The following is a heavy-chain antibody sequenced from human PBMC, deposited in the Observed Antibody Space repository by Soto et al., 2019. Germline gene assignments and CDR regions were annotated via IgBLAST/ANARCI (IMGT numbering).Heavy chain of an antibody. V-gene: IGHV4-34*01. Sequence: SETLSLTCAVYGGSFSGYYWSWIRQPPGKGLEWIGEINHSGSTNYNPSLKSRVTISVDTSKNQFSLKLSSVTAADTAVYYCARRPDCSSTSCYGYYYYYMDVWGKGTTVTVSS. CDR2: INHSGST. J-gene: IGHJ6*03. D-gene: IGHD2-2*01. CDR1: GGSFSGYY. CDR3: ARRPDCSSTSCYGYYYYYMDV.